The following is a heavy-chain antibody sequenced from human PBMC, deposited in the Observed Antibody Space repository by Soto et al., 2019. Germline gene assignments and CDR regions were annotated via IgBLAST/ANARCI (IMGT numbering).Heavy chain of an antibody. V-gene: IGHV1-69*13. CDR1: GGTFSSYA. D-gene: IGHD2-15*01. Sequence: ASVKVSCKASGGTFSSYAISWVRQAPGQGLEWMGGIIPIFGTANYAQKFQGRVTITADESTSTAYMELSSLRSEDTAVYYCASCSGGSCYPSNWFDPWGQGTLVTVSS. CDR3: ASCSGGSCYPSNWFDP. J-gene: IGHJ5*02. CDR2: IIPIFGTA.